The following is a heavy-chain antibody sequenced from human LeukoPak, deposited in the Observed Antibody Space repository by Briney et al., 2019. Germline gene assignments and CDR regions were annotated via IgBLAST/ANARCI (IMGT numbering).Heavy chain of an antibody. CDR3: AKDAPHCSGGSCYSADAFDI. D-gene: IGHD2-15*01. CDR2: ISGSGGST. Sequence: GGSLRLSCAASGFTFSSYAMSWVRQAPGKGLEWVSAISGSGGSTYYADSVKGRFTISRDNSKNTLYLQMNSLRAGDTAVYYCAKDAPHCSGGSCYSADAFDIWGQGTMVTVSS. CDR1: GFTFSSYA. J-gene: IGHJ3*02. V-gene: IGHV3-23*01.